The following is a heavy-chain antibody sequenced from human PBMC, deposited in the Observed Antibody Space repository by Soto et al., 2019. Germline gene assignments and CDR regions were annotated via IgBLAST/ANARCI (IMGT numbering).Heavy chain of an antibody. V-gene: IGHV4-31*03. D-gene: IGHD3-22*01. CDR2: IDYSGST. Sequence: QVQLQESGPGLVKPSQTLSLTCTVSGGSISSGGYYWSWIRQHQGKGLDWVGYIDYSGSTYYNPYLMNRVTISVGTSKNQVSRKLSSVTAADTAVYYCASPLLYESRFYNAFDLWGQGTMVTVSS. CDR1: GGSISSGGYY. J-gene: IGHJ3*01. CDR3: ASPLLYESRFYNAFDL.